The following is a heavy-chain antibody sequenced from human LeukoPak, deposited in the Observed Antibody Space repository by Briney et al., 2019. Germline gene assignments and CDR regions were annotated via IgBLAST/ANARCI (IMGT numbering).Heavy chain of an antibody. V-gene: IGHV3-23*01. J-gene: IGHJ4*02. D-gene: IGHD6-19*01. CDR3: AKGVADYSSGWYYFDS. CDR2: IGGPGDNT. CDR1: GFTFSSYA. Sequence: GGSLRLSCAASGFTFSSYAMSWVRQTPGKGLEWVSTIGGPGDNTYYTDSVKGRFTISRDNSKNRLYLQVNSLTAEDTAVYYCAKGVADYSSGWYYFDSWGQGALVTVSS.